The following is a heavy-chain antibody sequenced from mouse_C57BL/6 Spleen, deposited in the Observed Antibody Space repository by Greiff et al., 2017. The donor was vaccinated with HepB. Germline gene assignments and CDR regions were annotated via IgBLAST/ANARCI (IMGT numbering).Heavy chain of an antibody. CDR3: ARERNYGSSYGFAY. V-gene: IGHV1-64*01. CDR1: GYTFTSYW. Sequence: VQLQQPGAELVKPGASVKLSCKASGYTFTSYWMHWVKQRPGQGLEWIGMIHPNSGSTNYNEKFKSKATLTVDKSSSTAYMQLSSLTSEDSAVYYCARERNYGSSYGFAYWGQGTLVTVSA. D-gene: IGHD1-1*01. CDR2: IHPNSGST. J-gene: IGHJ3*01.